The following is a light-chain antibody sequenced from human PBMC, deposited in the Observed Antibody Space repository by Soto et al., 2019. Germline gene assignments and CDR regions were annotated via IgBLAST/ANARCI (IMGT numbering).Light chain of an antibody. Sequence: QSVLTQPASVSGSPGQSITISCTGTSSDVGNDNLVSWYQQHPSKAPKLMIYEGSKRPSAVSNRFSGSKSGNTASLTISSLQAEDEADYYCCSYAGSSTYVFGTGTKVTVL. V-gene: IGLV2-23*01. CDR1: SSDVGNDNL. J-gene: IGLJ1*01. CDR2: EGS. CDR3: CSYAGSSTYV.